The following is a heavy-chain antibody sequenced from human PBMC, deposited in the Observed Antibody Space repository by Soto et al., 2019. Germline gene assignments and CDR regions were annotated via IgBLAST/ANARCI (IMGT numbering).Heavy chain of an antibody. Sequence: GGSLRLSCAASGFTFSNAWMSWVRQAPGKGLEWVGRIKSKTDGGTTDYAAPVKGRFTISRDDSKNTLYLQMNSLKTEDTAVYYCTKTAAGTLEVAFDIWGQGTMVTVSS. J-gene: IGHJ3*02. CDR1: GFTFSNAW. D-gene: IGHD6-13*01. CDR3: TKTAAGTLEVAFDI. CDR2: IKSKTDGGTT. V-gene: IGHV3-15*01.